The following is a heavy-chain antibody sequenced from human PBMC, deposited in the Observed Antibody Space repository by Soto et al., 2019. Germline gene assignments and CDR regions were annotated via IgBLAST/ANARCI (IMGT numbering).Heavy chain of an antibody. V-gene: IGHV4-59*01. J-gene: IGHJ4*02. CDR2: IYYSWST. CDR3: ARESGAVAGFDY. Sequence: SETLSLTCTVSGGSISSYYWSWIRQPPGKGLEWIGYIYYSWSTNYNPSLKSRVTISVDTSKNQFSLKLSSVTAADTAVYYCARESGAVAGFDYWGQGTLVTVSS. D-gene: IGHD6-19*01. CDR1: GGSISSYY.